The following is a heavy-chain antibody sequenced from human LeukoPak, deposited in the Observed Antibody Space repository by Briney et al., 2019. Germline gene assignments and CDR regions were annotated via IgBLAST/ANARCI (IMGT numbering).Heavy chain of an antibody. CDR2: IYYSGST. Sequence: SETLSLTCTVSGGSISSYYWSWIRQPPGKGLEWIGYIYYSGSTNYNPSLKRRVTISVDTSKNQFSLKLSSVTAADTAVYYCARAWYYYGMDVWGQGTTVTVSS. V-gene: IGHV4-59*01. CDR1: GGSISSYY. CDR3: ARAWYYYGMDV. J-gene: IGHJ6*02.